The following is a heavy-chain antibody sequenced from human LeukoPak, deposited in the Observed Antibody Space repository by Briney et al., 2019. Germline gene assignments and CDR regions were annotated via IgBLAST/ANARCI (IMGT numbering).Heavy chain of an antibody. J-gene: IGHJ3*02. CDR2: ITGSGGST. CDR1: GFTFSNYG. Sequence: GGSLRLSCAASGFTFSNYGLSWVRQAPGKGLEWVSGITGSGGSTYYVDSVKGRFTISRDNSKNTLYLQMNSLRAEDTAVYYCARGLRQWLTPHAFDIWGQGTMVTVSS. V-gene: IGHV3-23*01. D-gene: IGHD6-19*01. CDR3: ARGLRQWLTPHAFDI.